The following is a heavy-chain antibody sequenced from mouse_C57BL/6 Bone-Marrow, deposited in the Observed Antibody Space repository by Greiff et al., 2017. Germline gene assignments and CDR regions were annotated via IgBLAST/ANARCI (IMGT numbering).Heavy chain of an antibody. J-gene: IGHJ4*01. CDR1: GYTFTNYW. CDR2: MHPNGGSP. D-gene: IGHD2-4*01. Sequence: VQLQQPGAELVKPGASVKLSCKASGYTFTNYWMHWVKQRPGQGLEWIGMMHPNGGSPDYNEKFKSEATLSVDNSSRTAYMVLSSLTSADAAGEDWARSYDYDDETMDYWGQGTSGTGSS. CDR3: ARSYDYDDETMDY. V-gene: IGHV1-64*01.